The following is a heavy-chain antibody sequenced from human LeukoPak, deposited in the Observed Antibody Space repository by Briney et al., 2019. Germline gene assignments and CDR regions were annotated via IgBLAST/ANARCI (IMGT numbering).Heavy chain of an antibody. CDR3: AREGSWEPSRSFDI. CDR2: INYSEST. Sequence: SQTLSLTCTVSGGSLSSGGYYWSWIRQHPGKGLEWFAYINYSESTYYNSCVESRFTISVATSQNKFSLRLSSVTAADTAVCYCAREGSWEPSRSFDIWGQGTMVTVSS. CDR1: GGSLSSGGYY. V-gene: IGHV4-31*03. D-gene: IGHD1-26*01. J-gene: IGHJ3*02.